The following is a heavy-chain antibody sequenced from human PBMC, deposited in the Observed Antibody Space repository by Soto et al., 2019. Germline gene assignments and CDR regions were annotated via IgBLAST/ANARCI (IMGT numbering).Heavy chain of an antibody. V-gene: IGHV3-48*01. Sequence: RGPLRLSCAAVGFKISSSSMKGVRQALGRGLEWGAYIRDSGSNTLDADSVKGRFTASRDTANNSLYLQRSGLRAQDGAVYYCARYYYHRSGYDAMDVWGPGT. CDR1: GFKISSSS. J-gene: IGHJ6*02. D-gene: IGHD3-22*01. CDR3: ARYYYHRSGYDAMDV. CDR2: IRDSGSNT.